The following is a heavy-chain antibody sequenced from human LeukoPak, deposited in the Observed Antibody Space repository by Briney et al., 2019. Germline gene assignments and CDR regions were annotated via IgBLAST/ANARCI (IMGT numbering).Heavy chain of an antibody. Sequence: PSETLSLTCTVSGYSISSGYYWAWIRQPPGKGLEWIGSIFHTGSTYHNPSLKSRVTISVDTSKNQFSLKLNTVTAADTAVYYCARDHSSSSEDYWGQGTLVTVSS. V-gene: IGHV4-38-2*02. J-gene: IGHJ4*02. CDR3: ARDHSSSSEDY. CDR1: GYSISSGYY. D-gene: IGHD6-13*01. CDR2: IFHTGST.